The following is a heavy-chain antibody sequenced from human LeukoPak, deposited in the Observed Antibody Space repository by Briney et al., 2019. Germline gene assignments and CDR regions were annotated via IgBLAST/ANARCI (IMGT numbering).Heavy chain of an antibody. CDR3: AKEAGGGYGESFDY. D-gene: IGHD4-17*01. CDR2: ISWNSDSI. J-gene: IGHJ4*02. CDR1: GLIFNDYA. V-gene: IGHV3-9*01. Sequence: AGGSLRLSCAASGLIFNDYAMHWVRQAPGKGLEWVSGISWNSDSIDYADSVKGRFTISRDNAKNSLYLQMNSLGAEDTALYYCAKEAGGGYGESFDYWGQGTLVTVSS.